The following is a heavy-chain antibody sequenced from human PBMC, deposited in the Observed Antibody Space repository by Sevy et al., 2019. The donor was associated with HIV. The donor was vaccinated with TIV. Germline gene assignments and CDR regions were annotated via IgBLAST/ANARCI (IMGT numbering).Heavy chain of an antibody. CDR3: ARDEGYGSGSYHYGMDV. Sequence: ASVKVSCKASGGTFSSYAISWVRQAPGQGLEWMGGIIPIFGTANYAQKFQGRVTITADESTSTAYMELSSLRSEDTAVYYCARDEGYGSGSYHYGMDVWGQGTTVTVSS. J-gene: IGHJ6*02. V-gene: IGHV1-69*13. CDR2: IIPIFGTA. D-gene: IGHD3-10*01. CDR1: GGTFSSYA.